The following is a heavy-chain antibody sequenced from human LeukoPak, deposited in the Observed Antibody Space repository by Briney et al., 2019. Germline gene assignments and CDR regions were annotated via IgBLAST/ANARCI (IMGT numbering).Heavy chain of an antibody. D-gene: IGHD3-22*01. Sequence: GGSLRLSCAASGFTFNNYAMSWVRQAPGKGLEWVAVISYDGSNKYYADSVKGRFTISRDNSKNTLYLQMNSLRAEDTAVYYCARDGEEKYYYDSSGYYYSGYFDYWGQGTLVTVSS. J-gene: IGHJ4*02. CDR2: ISYDGSNK. CDR3: ARDGEEKYYYDSSGYYYSGYFDY. V-gene: IGHV3-30-3*01. CDR1: GFTFNNYA.